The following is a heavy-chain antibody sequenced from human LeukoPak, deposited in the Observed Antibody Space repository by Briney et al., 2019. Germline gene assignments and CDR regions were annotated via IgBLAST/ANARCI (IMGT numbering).Heavy chain of an antibody. J-gene: IGHJ4*02. CDR3: AIVPTARGQWLVRSIDY. CDR2: MNPNSGNT. CDR1: GYTFTSYD. Sequence: ASVKVSCKASGYTFTSYDINWVRQATGQGLERMGWMNPNSGNTGYAQKFQGRVTMTRNTSISTAYIELSSLRSEDSAVYYCAIVPTARGQWLVRSIDYWGQGTLVTVSS. D-gene: IGHD6-19*01. V-gene: IGHV1-8*01.